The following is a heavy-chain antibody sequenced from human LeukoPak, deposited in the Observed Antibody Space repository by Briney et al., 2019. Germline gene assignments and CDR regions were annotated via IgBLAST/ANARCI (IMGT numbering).Heavy chain of an antibody. D-gene: IGHD6-13*01. V-gene: IGHV3-21*01. CDR1: GFTFSDYS. Sequence: PGGSLRLSCAASGFTFSDYSMNWVRQAPGKGLEWVSSISSSSSYIYYADSVKGRFTISRDNAKNSLYLQMNSLRAEDTAVYYCARDRRQQLVSGGDYWGQGTLVTVSS. CDR3: ARDRRQQLVSGGDY. CDR2: ISSSSSYI. J-gene: IGHJ4*02.